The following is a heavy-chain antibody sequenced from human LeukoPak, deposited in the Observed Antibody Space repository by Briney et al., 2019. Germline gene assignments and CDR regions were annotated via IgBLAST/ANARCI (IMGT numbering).Heavy chain of an antibody. CDR3: ARDGWELLLGFDS. V-gene: IGHV3-74*01. J-gene: IGHJ4*02. D-gene: IGHD1-26*01. CDR1: GFTFSAYW. Sequence: GGSLRLSCAASGFTFSAYWMHWVRQVPGKGLVWVSRINNDVTATFFADSVKGRFTISRDNAKNTLYLQMDSLRAEDTAVYYCARDGWELLLGFDSWGQGTLVTVSS. CDR2: INNDVTAT.